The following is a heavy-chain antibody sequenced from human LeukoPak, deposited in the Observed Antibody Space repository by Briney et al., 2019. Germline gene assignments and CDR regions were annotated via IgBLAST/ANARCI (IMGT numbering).Heavy chain of an antibody. CDR1: GFTFNCYS. V-gene: IGHV3-21*06. D-gene: IGHD1-26*01. Sequence: GGSLRLSCAVSGFTFNCYSMNWFRQAPGKGLEWVTSIIGSGSKTFYADSLKGRFTISRDKSKNSLYLQMNSLTVEDTAVYYCAKVQGDIVGAMFFSFDVWGQGTMVSVSS. CDR3: AKVQGDIVGAMFFSFDV. J-gene: IGHJ3*01. CDR2: IIGSGSKT.